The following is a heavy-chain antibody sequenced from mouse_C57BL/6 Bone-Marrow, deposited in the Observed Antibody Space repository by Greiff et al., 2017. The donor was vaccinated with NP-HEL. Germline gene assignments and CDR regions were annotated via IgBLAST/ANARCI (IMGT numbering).Heavy chain of an antibody. CDR3: ARPSYYSNYDY. V-gene: IGHV5-6*01. J-gene: IGHJ2*01. CDR2: ISSGGSYT. CDR1: GFTFSSYG. D-gene: IGHD2-5*01. Sequence: EVMLVESGGDLLKPGGSLKLSCAASGFTFSSYGMSWVRQTPDKRLEWVATISSGGSYTYYPDSVKGRFTISRDNAKNTLYLQMSSLKSEDTAMYYCARPSYYSNYDYWGQGTTLTVSS.